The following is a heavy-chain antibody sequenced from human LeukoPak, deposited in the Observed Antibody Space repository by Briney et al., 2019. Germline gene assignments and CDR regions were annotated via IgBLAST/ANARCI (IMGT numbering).Heavy chain of an antibody. J-gene: IGHJ4*02. CDR1: GFTFSSYA. CDR2: ISGSGGST. D-gene: IGHD2-2*01. Sequence: PGGSLRLSCAASGFTFSSYAMSWVRQAPGKGLEWVSAISGSGGSTYYADSVKGRFTISRDNSKNTLYLQMNSLRAEDTAVYYCAKDFGQYQLLHLDCWGQGTLVTVSS. V-gene: IGHV3-23*01. CDR3: AKDFGQYQLLHLDC.